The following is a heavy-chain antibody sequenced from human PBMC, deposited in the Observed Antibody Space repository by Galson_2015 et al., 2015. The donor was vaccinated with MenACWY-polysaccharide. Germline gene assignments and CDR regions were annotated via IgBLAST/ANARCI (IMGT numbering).Heavy chain of an antibody. V-gene: IGHV3-30*04. J-gene: IGHJ6*02. CDR3: AREYCSRTTCFGMDV. CDR1: GFTISTYA. CDR2: ISYDGSNK. D-gene: IGHD2-2*01. Sequence: SLRLSCAASGFTISTYAMHWVRQAPGKGLEWVTVISYDGSNKYYADSVKGRFTISRDSSQNSFYLQMSSLRADDTAVYYCAREYCSRTTCFGMDVWGQGTTVTVFS.